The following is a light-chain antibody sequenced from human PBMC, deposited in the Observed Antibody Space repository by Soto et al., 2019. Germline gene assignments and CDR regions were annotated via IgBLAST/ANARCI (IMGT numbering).Light chain of an antibody. Sequence: QSALTQPASVSGSLGQSITISCTGTSSDVGSYNLVSWYQQHPGKVPKVMIYEVNERPSGVSNRFSGSKSGNTASLTISGLQAEDEADYYCCSYAGSRMWVLGGGTKLTVL. CDR1: SSDVGSYNL. CDR3: CSYAGSRMWV. J-gene: IGLJ3*02. CDR2: EVN. V-gene: IGLV2-23*02.